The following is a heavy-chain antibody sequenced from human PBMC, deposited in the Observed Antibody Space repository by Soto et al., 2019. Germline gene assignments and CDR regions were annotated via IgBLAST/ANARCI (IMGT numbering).Heavy chain of an antibody. D-gene: IGHD3-3*01. Sequence: GGSLRLSCAASGFTFSTYWMFWVRQAPGKGLVWISRINSDGSSTRYADSVKGRFTISRDNAKNTLYLQMNTLRAEDTAVYYCARGRGVSGYYLSDYGMDVWGQGTTVTVSS. J-gene: IGHJ6*02. CDR2: INSDGSST. CDR3: ARGRGVSGYYLSDYGMDV. V-gene: IGHV3-74*01. CDR1: GFTFSTYW.